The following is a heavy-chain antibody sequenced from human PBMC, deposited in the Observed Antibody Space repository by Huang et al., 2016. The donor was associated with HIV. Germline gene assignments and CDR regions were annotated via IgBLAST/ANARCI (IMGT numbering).Heavy chain of an antibody. CDR3: ARLFDYGDTFDY. D-gene: IGHD4-17*01. CDR1: GYSFTSYW. CDR2: IYPEYADT. Sequence: EVQLMQSGAEVKKPGESLKISCKGSGYSFTSYWIGWVRQVPGKGLEWMGIIYPEYADTRYSPSFQGQVTISVDKSINTAYQQWSSLKASDTAMYYCARLFDYGDTFDYWGQGTLVTVS. J-gene: IGHJ4*02. V-gene: IGHV5-51*01.